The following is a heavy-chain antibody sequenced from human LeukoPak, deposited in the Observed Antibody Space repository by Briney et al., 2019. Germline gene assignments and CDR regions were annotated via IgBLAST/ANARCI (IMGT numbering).Heavy chain of an antibody. CDR2: IIPIFGTA. CDR1: GGTFSSYA. J-gene: IGHJ5*02. CDR3: ARRILGYCSGGSCYHNWFDP. D-gene: IGHD2-15*01. V-gene: IGHV1-69*13. Sequence: SVKVSCKASGGTFSSYAISWVRQAPGQGLEWMGGIIPIFGTANYAQKFQGRVTITADESTSTAYMELSSLRSEDTVVYYCARRILGYCSGGSCYHNWFDPWGQGTLVTVSS.